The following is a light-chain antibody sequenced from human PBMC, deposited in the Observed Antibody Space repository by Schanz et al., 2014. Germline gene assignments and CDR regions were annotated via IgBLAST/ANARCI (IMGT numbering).Light chain of an antibody. CDR1: QSVSNNH. V-gene: IGKV3-20*01. J-gene: IGKJ1*01. Sequence: EIVLTQSPGTLSLSPGERATLSCRASQSVSNNHLAWYQQKPGQAPRLLIHGASNRATDSPDRFSGSGSGTDFTLTISRLEPGDYAVYFCHQYATTPWTFGQGTKVEI. CDR2: GAS. CDR3: HQYATTPWT.